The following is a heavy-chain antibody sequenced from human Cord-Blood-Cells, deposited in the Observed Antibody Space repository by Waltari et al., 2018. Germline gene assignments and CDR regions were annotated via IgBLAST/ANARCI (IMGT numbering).Heavy chain of an antibody. V-gene: IGHV4-38-2*01. CDR2: ICHSGST. CDR1: GYSISSGYY. CDR3: ARAEIAAAGTVDY. Sequence: QVQLQESGPGLVKPSETLSLTCAVSGYSISSGYYWGWIRQPPGKGLEWIGSICHSGSTYYNPSLKSRVTISVDTSKNQFSLKRSSVTAADTAVYYCARAEIAAAGTVDYWGQGTLVTVSS. J-gene: IGHJ4*02. D-gene: IGHD6-13*01.